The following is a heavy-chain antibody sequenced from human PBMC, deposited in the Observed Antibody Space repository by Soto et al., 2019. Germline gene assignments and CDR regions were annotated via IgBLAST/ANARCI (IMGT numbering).Heavy chain of an antibody. CDR3: ARGRGGPKEYNWFDP. D-gene: IGHD2-15*01. Sequence: GGSLRLSCAASGFTFSSYAMHWVRQAPGKGLEYVSAISSNGGITNYANSVKGRFTTSRDNSKNTRYLQMGSLRAEDMAVYYCARGRGGPKEYNWFDPWGQGTLVTVSS. CDR1: GFTFSSYA. J-gene: IGHJ5*02. V-gene: IGHV3-64*01. CDR2: ISSNGGIT.